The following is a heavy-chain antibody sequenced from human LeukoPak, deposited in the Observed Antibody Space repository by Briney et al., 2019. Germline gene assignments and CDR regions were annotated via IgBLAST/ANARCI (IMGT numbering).Heavy chain of an antibody. CDR1: GYTFTGYY. D-gene: IGHD6-13*01. CDR2: INPNSGGT. CDR3: ARVESIAAAGYFDY. J-gene: IGHJ4*02. V-gene: IGHV1-2*02. Sequence: ASVKVSCKASGYTFTGYYMHWVRQAPGQGLEWMGWINPNSGGTNYAQKFQGRVTMTGDTSISTAYMELSRLRSDDTAVYYCARVESIAAAGYFDYWGQGTLVTVSS.